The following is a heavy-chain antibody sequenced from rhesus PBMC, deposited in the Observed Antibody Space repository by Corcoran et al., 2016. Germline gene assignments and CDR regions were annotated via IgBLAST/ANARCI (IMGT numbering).Heavy chain of an antibody. J-gene: IGHJ4*01. CDR2: IIGSSGST. CDR1: GYSISSGYY. V-gene: IGHV4-99*01. D-gene: IGHD6-13*01. CDR3: ARRYSSWSTAYFDY. Sequence: QVQLQESGPGVVKPSETLSLTCAVSGYSISSGYYWGWIRQPPGKGLEYIGYIIGSSGSTYYNPSLKSRVTISKDTSKNQFSLKLSSVTAADTAVYYCARRYSSWSTAYFDYWGQGVLVTVSS.